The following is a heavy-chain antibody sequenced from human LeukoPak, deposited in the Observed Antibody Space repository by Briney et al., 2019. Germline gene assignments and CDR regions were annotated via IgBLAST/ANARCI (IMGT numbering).Heavy chain of an antibody. V-gene: IGHV4-59*08. CDR3: ARLDIGYCSGGSCPSIFDY. CDR1: GGSISSYY. D-gene: IGHD2-15*01. Sequence: SETLSLTCTVSGGSISSYYWSWIRQPPGKGLEWIGYIYYSGSTNYNPSLKSRVTISVDTSKNQFSLKLSSVTAADTAVYYCARLDIGYCSGGSCPSIFDYWGQGTLVTVSS. CDR2: IYYSGST. J-gene: IGHJ4*02.